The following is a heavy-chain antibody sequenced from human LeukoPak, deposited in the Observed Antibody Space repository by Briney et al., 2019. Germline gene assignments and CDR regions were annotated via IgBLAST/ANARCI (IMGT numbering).Heavy chain of an antibody. J-gene: IGHJ4*02. CDR3: VKDYRSGSYMGHFDY. CDR2: IRYDGSDK. CDR1: RFTFSSYG. Sequence: GGSLRLSCAASRFTFSSYGMHWVRQAPGKGLEWVAFIRYDGSDKYYLDSVKGRFTISRDNSKNTLYLQMDSLRAEDSAVYYCVKDYRSGSYMGHFDYWGQGTLVTVSS. D-gene: IGHD6-19*01. V-gene: IGHV3-30*02.